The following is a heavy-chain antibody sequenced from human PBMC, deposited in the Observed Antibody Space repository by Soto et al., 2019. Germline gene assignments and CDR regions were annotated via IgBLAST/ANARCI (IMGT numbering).Heavy chain of an antibody. D-gene: IGHD5-18*01. CDR2: ISGSGGST. V-gene: IGHV3-23*01. CDR3: AKRGYSPNWFDP. CDR1: GFTFSGYA. J-gene: IGHJ5*02. Sequence: PGGSLRLSCAASGFTFSGYAMSWVRQAAGKGLEWVSAISGSGGSTYYADSVKGRFTISRDNSKNTLYLQMNSLRAEDTAVYYCAKRGYSPNWFDPWGQGTRVTVS.